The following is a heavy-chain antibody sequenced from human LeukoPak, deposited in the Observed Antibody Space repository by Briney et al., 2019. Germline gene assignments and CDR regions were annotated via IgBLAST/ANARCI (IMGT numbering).Heavy chain of an antibody. Sequence: ASVKVSCKASGYTFTSYDINWVRQATGQGLEWMGWMNPNSGNTGYAQKFQGRVTMTRNTSISTAYMELSSLRSEGTAVYYCARGLYRDYYYYMDVWGKGTTVTVSS. CDR1: GYTFTSYD. V-gene: IGHV1-8*01. J-gene: IGHJ6*03. D-gene: IGHD2/OR15-2a*01. CDR2: MNPNSGNT. CDR3: ARGLYRDYYYYMDV.